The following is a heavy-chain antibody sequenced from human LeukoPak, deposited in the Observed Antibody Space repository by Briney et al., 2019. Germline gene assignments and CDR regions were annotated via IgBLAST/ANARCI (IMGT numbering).Heavy chain of an antibody. CDR1: GGSISSYY. J-gene: IGHJ4*02. CDR3: ARHPGRLFDY. Sequence: PSETLSLTCTVSGGSISSYYWSWIRQPPGKGLEWIGYIHYSGSTSYNPSLRSRVTISVDTSKNQFSLKLSSVTAADTAVYYCARHPGRLFDYWGQGTLVTVSS. CDR2: IHYSGST. V-gene: IGHV4-59*13.